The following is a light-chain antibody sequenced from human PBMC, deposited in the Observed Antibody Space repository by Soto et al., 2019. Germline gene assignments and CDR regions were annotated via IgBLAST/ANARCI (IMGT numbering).Light chain of an antibody. CDR2: DVT. CDR3: ASYTSSSTGV. J-gene: IGLJ1*01. Sequence: QSVLTQPRSVSGSPGQSVTISCTGTSSDVGAYKSVSWYQHYPGEAPKVMIYDVTQRPSGVSNRFSGSKSGNTASLTISGLHTEDEADYYCASYTSSSTGVFGTGTKVTVL. CDR1: SSDVGAYKS. V-gene: IGLV2-11*01.